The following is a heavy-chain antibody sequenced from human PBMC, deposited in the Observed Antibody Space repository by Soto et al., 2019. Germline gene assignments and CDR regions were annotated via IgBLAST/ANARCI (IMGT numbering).Heavy chain of an antibody. CDR3: ASGTYGSGMDV. Sequence: PGGSLRLSCAASGFTFSSYWMTWVRQAPGKGLEWVANIKQDGSAKYCVDSVKGRFTISRDNAKNSLYLQMNSLRAEDTAVYYCASGTYGSGMDVWGQGTTVTVSS. V-gene: IGHV3-7*01. CDR1: GFTFSSYW. D-gene: IGHD4-17*01. J-gene: IGHJ6*02. CDR2: IKQDGSAK.